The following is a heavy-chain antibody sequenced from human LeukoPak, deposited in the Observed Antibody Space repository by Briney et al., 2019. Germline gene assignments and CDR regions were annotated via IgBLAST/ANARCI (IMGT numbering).Heavy chain of an antibody. D-gene: IGHD6-13*01. Sequence: PSETLSLTCTVSGGSFSSSSYYWGWIRQPPGKGLEWIGSMYYSGSTYYNASLRSRVTISVDTSKNQFSLKLSSVTAADTAVYYCARHPAGGTFIGYYMDVWGKGTTVTVSS. J-gene: IGHJ6*03. CDR1: GGSFSSSSYY. V-gene: IGHV4-39*01. CDR2: MYYSGST. CDR3: ARHPAGGTFIGYYMDV.